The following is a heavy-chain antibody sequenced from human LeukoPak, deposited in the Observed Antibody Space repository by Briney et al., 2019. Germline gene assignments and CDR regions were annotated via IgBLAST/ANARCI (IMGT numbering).Heavy chain of an antibody. CDR2: IYHSGST. CDR3: ARDRYYYDSSGYYPFDY. Sequence: SETLSLTCSVSGYSISSGYYWGWIRQPPGKGLEWIGSIYHSGSTYYNPSLKSRVTISVDTSKNQFSLKLSSVTAADTAVYYCARDRYYYDSSGYYPFDYWGQGTLVTVSS. D-gene: IGHD3-22*01. V-gene: IGHV4-38-2*02. CDR1: GYSISSGYY. J-gene: IGHJ4*02.